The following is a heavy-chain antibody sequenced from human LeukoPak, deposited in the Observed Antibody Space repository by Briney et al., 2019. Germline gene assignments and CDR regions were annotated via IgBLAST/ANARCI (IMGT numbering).Heavy chain of an antibody. D-gene: IGHD4-17*01. Sequence: PSETLSLTCTVSGGSISRYYWSWIRQPPGKGLEWIGYIYYSGSNNYNPSLKSRVTISVDTSKNQFSLKLSSVTAADTAVYYCARRIYGDYGWYFDLWGRGTLVTVSS. CDR3: ARRIYGDYGWYFDL. J-gene: IGHJ2*01. V-gene: IGHV4-59*08. CDR1: GGSISRYY. CDR2: IYYSGSN.